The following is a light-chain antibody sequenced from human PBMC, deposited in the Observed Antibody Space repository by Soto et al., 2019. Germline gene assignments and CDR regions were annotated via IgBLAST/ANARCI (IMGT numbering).Light chain of an antibody. Sequence: EIVLTQSPATLSLSPGERATLSCRASQSVDRYLAWYQQKPGQAPKVLIYDASSRATGIPARFSGSGSGTDFTLTISSLEPEDFAVYYCQQRSSWPPASFGQGTRLEIK. V-gene: IGKV3-11*01. CDR2: DAS. CDR1: QSVDRY. CDR3: QQRSSWPPAS. J-gene: IGKJ5*01.